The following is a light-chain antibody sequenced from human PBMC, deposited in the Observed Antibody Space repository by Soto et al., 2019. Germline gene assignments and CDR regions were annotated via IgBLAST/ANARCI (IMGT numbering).Light chain of an antibody. Sequence: DIQLTQSPSFLSASVGDRVTITCRASQGISSYLAWYQQKPGKAPKLLIYAASTLQSGVPSRFSGGGSGTHFTFTISNLQPEDIATYYCQQYDNLPPTWTFGQGTKV. J-gene: IGKJ1*01. CDR2: AAS. CDR1: QGISSY. V-gene: IGKV1-9*01. CDR3: QQYDNLPPTWT.